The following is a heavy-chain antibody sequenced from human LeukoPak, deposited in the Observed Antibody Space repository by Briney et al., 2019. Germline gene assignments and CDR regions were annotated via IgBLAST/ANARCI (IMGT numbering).Heavy chain of an antibody. D-gene: IGHD1-14*01. CDR2: INFNSGDT. CDR1: GFTFTGFY. CDR3: ARGGPEPYFDS. J-gene: IGHJ4*02. Sequence: ASVRVSCKASGFTFTGFYIHWVRQAPGQGLEWMGWINFNSGDTNYAQKFQGRVTMTKDTSISTAYMELCRLRSDDTAVCYCARGGPEPYFDSWGQGTLVTVSS. V-gene: IGHV1-2*02.